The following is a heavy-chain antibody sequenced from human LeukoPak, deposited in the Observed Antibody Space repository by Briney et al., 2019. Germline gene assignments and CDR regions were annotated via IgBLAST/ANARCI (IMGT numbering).Heavy chain of an antibody. CDR2: ISAYNGNT. V-gene: IGHV1-18*01. D-gene: IGHD5-18*01. J-gene: IGHJ4*02. CDR3: AKAGRVQLWLSYFDY. Sequence: SAVKVSFKCSGYTFSNYAFSWVRQAPGQGLEWMGWISAYNGNTNYAQKFQGRFTMTTDTSTSTAYMELRSLRSDDTAVFYCAKAGRVQLWLSYFDYWGQGTLVTVSS. CDR1: GYTFSNYA.